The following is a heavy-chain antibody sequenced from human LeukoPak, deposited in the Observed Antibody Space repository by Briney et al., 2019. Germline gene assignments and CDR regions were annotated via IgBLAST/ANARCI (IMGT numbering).Heavy chain of an antibody. D-gene: IGHD2-2*01. CDR3: ARRRVSYCSSTSCYGKQFDY. J-gene: IGHJ4*02. Sequence: SETLSLTCTVSGYSISSGYYWGWIRPPPGKGLEWIGSIYHSGSTNYNPSLKSRVTISVDTSKNQFSLKLSSVTAADTAVYYCARRRVSYCSSTSCYGKQFDYWGQGTLVTVSS. CDR1: GYSISSGYY. CDR2: IYHSGST. V-gene: IGHV4-38-2*02.